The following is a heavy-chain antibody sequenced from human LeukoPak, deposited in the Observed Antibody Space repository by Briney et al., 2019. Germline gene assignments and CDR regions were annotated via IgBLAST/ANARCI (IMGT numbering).Heavy chain of an antibody. J-gene: IGHJ4*02. V-gene: IGHV4-34*01. Sequence: SETLSLTCAVYGGSFSGYYWSWIRQPPGKGLEWTGEINHSGTTNYNPSLKSRVTMSVDTSKNQFSLKLTSVTAADTAVYYCARQNYGSAPLRYWGQGTLVSVSS. CDR1: GGSFSGYY. CDR3: ARQNYGSAPLRY. CDR2: INHSGTT. D-gene: IGHD3-10*01.